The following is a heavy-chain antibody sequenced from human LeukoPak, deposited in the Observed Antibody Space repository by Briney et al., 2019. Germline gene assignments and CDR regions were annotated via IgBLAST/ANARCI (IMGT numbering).Heavy chain of an antibody. D-gene: IGHD2-8*01. V-gene: IGHV4-39*07. J-gene: IGHJ5*02. CDR1: GGSISSSSYY. CDR2: IYYNGST. Sequence: NTSETLSLTCTVSGGSISSSSYYWGWIRQPPVKGLEWIGSIYYNGSTYYNPSLKSRVTISVDTSKNQFSLKLSSVTAADTAVYYCARRARTRRNCTNGVCPNWFDPWGQGTLVTVSS. CDR3: ARRARTRRNCTNGVCPNWFDP.